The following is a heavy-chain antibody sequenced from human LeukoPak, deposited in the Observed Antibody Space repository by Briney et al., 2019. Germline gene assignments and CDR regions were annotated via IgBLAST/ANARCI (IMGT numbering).Heavy chain of an antibody. J-gene: IGHJ4*02. CDR1: GFTFSSYW. Sequence: GGSLRLSCAASGFTFSSYWMSWVRRAPGRGREWVANIKQDGSEKYYVDSVKGRFTISGDNAKNSLYLQMNSLRAEDKAVYYCARDWVGATDYWGQGTLVTVSS. CDR2: IKQDGSEK. CDR3: ARDWVGATDY. V-gene: IGHV3-7*01. D-gene: IGHD1-26*01.